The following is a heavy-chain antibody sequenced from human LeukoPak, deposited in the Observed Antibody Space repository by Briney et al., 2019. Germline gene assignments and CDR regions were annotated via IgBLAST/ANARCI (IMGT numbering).Heavy chain of an antibody. CDR1: GGSISSYY. J-gene: IGHJ3*02. CDR3: ARVLPHRHLRYGYYGRRGYAFDI. Sequence: SETLSLTCTVSGGSISSYYWSWIRQPPGKGLEWIGYIYYSGSTKYKPSLKSRVTISVDTSKNQFSLKLSSVTAADTAVYYCARVLPHRHLRYGYYGRRGYAFDIWGQGTMVTASS. V-gene: IGHV4-59*12. CDR2: IYYSGST. D-gene: IGHD4-17*01.